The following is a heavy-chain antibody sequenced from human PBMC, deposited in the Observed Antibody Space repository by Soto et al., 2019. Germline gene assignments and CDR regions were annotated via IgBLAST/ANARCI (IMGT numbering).Heavy chain of an antibody. CDR2: IWYDGSNK. V-gene: IGHV3-33*01. CDR1: VFTFISYG. J-gene: IGHJ6*02. D-gene: IGHD4-4*01. CDR3: ARDPAGNYPPYYYGMDV. Sequence: GWSLRLSCASSVFTFISYGMHWVRQAPGKGLEWVAVIWYDGSNKYYADSVNGRFTISRDNSKNTLYLQMNSLRAEDTAVYYCARDPAGNYPPYYYGMDVWGQGTTVTVSS.